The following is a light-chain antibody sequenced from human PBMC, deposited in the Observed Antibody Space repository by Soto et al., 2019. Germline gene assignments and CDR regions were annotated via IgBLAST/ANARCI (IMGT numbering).Light chain of an antibody. CDR1: QSFSSSY. V-gene: IGKV3-20*01. Sequence: EMGWTQSPDTLSLSPGERATLSCRASQSFSSSYLAWYQQKPGQAPRLLIYGASSRATGVPGRFSGGGSGTDFTLTISRLEPEDFAVYYCHQYGGCAFGHGTKVDIK. CDR2: GAS. CDR3: HQYGGCA. J-gene: IGKJ1*01.